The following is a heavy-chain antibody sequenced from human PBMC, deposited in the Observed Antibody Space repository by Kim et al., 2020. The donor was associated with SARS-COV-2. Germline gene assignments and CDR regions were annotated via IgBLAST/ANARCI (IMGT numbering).Heavy chain of an antibody. CDR1: GYSFTNNP. CDR3: AREGSTGP. J-gene: IGHJ5*02. V-gene: IGHV1-3*04. D-gene: IGHD4-17*01. Sequence: ASVKVSCKASGYSFTNNPIHWVRQAPGQRLEWMGWINTDNGDTKYSQKFQDRVTITKDTSATSAYMEVRSLTSADTAVYFCAREGSTGPWGQGTLVTVSS. CDR2: INTDNGDT.